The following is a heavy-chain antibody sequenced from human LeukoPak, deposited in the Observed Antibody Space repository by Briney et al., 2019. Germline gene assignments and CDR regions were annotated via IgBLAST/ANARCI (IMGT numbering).Heavy chain of an antibody. V-gene: IGHV3-74*01. CDR3: ARGTGTTFDY. J-gene: IGHJ4*02. Sequence: PGGSLRLSCAASGFTFNSYWIHWVRQVPGKGLVWVSRTNSDVSSTAYADSVKGRFTISRDNAKNTLYLQMNSLRAEDTAVYYCARGTGTTFDYWGQGTLVTVSS. CDR2: TNSDVSST. CDR1: GFTFNSYW. D-gene: IGHD1-1*01.